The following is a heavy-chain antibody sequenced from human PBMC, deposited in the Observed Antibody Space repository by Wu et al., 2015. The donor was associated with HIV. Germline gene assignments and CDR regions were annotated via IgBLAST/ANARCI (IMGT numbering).Heavy chain of an antibody. CDR3: ARETTSYYDSSGGNWFDP. V-gene: IGHV1-2*02. Sequence: QVQLVQSGAEVKKPGASVKVSCKASGYTFTGNSIHWVRQAPGQGLEWMGWVDPKNGGTRFAQKFQGRVTMTRDMSITTVYMEMRRLTFDDTAMYYCARETTSYYDSSGGNWFDPWGQGTLVIVSS. D-gene: IGHD3-22*01. CDR2: VDPKNGGT. CDR1: GYTFTGNS. J-gene: IGHJ5*02.